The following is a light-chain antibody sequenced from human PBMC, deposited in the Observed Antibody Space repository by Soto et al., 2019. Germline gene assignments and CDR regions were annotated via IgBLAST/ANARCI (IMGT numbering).Light chain of an antibody. CDR1: QSVLYSSNNKNY. CDR2: WAS. Sequence: DIVMTQSPDSLAVSLGERATINCKSSQSVLYSSNNKNYLAWYQQRPGQPPKLLIYWASTRESGVPDRFSGSGSGTDFTLTITRLQAEDVAVYYCQQYESTPPTFGRGTKLEIK. CDR3: QQYESTPPT. V-gene: IGKV4-1*01. J-gene: IGKJ2*01.